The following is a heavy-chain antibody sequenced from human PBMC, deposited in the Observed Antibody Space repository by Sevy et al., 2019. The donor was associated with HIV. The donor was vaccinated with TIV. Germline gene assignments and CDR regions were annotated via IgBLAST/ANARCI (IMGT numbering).Heavy chain of an antibody. V-gene: IGHV5-51*01. Sequence: GKSLKISCKGSGYSFTSYWIGWVRQMTGKGLQWMGIIYPGHSDTRYSPSFQGQVTTSADKSISTAYLQWSSLKASDTAMYYCARGIRGYSYGHTFSYYYYGMDVWGQGTTVTVSS. J-gene: IGHJ6*02. CDR3: ARGIRGYSYGHTFSYYYYGMDV. CDR2: IYPGHSDT. D-gene: IGHD5-18*01. CDR1: GYSFTSYW.